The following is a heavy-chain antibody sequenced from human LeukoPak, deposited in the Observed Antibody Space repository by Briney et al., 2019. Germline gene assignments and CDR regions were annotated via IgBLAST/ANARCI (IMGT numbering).Heavy chain of an antibody. CDR3: AKMDGSDSRYDNIDY. Sequence: GGSLRLSGEGSGFTFTNYAMNWVRQAPGKGLEWVSTISDSGGSTFYADSVKGRFTISRDNSKSMLYLQMNSLRAEDTAVYYCAKMDGSDSRYDNIDYWGQGTLVTVSS. J-gene: IGHJ4*02. CDR2: ISDSGGST. D-gene: IGHD3-22*01. V-gene: IGHV3-23*01. CDR1: GFTFTNYA.